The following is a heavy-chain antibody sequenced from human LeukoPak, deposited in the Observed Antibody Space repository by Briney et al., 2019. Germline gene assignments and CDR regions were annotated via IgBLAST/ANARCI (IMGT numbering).Heavy chain of an antibody. CDR1: GYSFTSYW. J-gene: IGHJ4*02. V-gene: IGHV5-51*01. CDR2: IYPGDSTT. CDR3: ARRYDSFDY. Sequence: GESLKISCKGSGYSFTSYWIGWVRQMPGKGLEWMGIIYPGDSTTKYSPSFQGQVTISADKSINTAYLQWSSLKASDTAIYYCARRYDSFDYWGQGTLVTVSS. D-gene: IGHD2-15*01.